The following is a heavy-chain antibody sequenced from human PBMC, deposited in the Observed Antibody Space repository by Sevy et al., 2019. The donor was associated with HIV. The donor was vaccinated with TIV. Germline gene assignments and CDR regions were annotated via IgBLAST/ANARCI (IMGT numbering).Heavy chain of an antibody. CDR2: IKPDGSEK. Sequence: GGSLRLSCAASGFTSSGYWMNWVRQAPGKGLEWVAKIKPDGSEKYYVDSVKGRFGISRDNAESSVFLHMKSLGGDDTAVYYCAREFVKGRPVVGFYIWGQGTMVTVSS. V-gene: IGHV3-7*03. CDR3: AREFVKGRPVVGFYI. J-gene: IGHJ3*02. CDR1: GFTSSGYW. D-gene: IGHD2-21*01.